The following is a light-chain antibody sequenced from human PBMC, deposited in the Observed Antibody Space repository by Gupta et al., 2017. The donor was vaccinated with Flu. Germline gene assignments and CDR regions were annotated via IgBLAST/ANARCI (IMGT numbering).Light chain of an antibody. CDR2: QDT. Sequence: SYELTQPPSVSVSPGQTASITCSGDKLGDKYVCWYQQRPGQSPVLVIYQDTKRPSGIPERFSGSNSGNTATLTISGTQTMDEADYYCQAWDANTLYVFGTGTKVTVL. J-gene: IGLJ1*01. V-gene: IGLV3-1*01. CDR1: KLGDKY. CDR3: QAWDANTLYV.